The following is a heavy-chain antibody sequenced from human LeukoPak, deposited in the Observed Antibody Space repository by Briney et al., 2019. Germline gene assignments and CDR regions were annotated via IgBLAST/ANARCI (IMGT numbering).Heavy chain of an antibody. CDR3: AKYQRPAAGSFRGFDY. D-gene: IGHD6-13*01. Sequence: GGSLRLSCAASGFTFSSYGMHWVRQAPGKGLEWVAVISYDGSNKYYADSVKGRFTISRDNSKNTLYLQMNSLRAEDTAVYHCAKYQRPAAGSFRGFDYWGQGTLVTVSS. CDR2: ISYDGSNK. CDR1: GFTFSSYG. V-gene: IGHV3-30*18. J-gene: IGHJ4*02.